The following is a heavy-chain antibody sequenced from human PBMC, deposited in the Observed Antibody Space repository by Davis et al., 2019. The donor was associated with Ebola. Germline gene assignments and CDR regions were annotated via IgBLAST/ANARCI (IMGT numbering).Heavy chain of an antibody. CDR2: TYYRSKWYN. Sequence: SQTLSLTCAISGDSVSSNSAAWNWLRQSPSRGLEWLGSTYYRSKWYNDYAVSVKSRITINPDTSKNQFSLQLNSVTPEDTAVYYCARGRAYYYGMDVWGQGTTVTVSS. CDR3: ARGRAYYYGMDV. CDR1: GDSVSSNSAA. V-gene: IGHV6-1*01. J-gene: IGHJ6*02.